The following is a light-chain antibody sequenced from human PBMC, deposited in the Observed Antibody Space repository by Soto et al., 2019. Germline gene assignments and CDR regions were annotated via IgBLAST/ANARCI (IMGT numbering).Light chain of an antibody. CDR2: DVS. CDR3: SSYSTSSALV. J-gene: IGLJ2*01. CDR1: SADIGAFNY. V-gene: IGLV2-14*03. Sequence: QSALTQPASVSGSPGQSITISCAGTSADIGAFNYVSWYQHHPGKDLKLLIYDVSDRPSGVSTRFSASKSANTASLTIYGLQADDEADYDCSSYSTSSALVFGGGTKLTVL.